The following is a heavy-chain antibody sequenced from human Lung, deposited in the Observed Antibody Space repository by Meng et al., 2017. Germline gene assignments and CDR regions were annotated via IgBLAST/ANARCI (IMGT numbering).Heavy chain of an antibody. J-gene: IGHJ4*02. CDR1: GLTLSNYA. CDR2: TAATDGST. Sequence: EVQLVESGGGLVQPGGSLRRACAASGLTLSNYAMIWVRRDPEKGLEWVSATAATDGSTYNAASVRGRFTISRDNSKNTLSLQMNSLRADDTAIYYCARGTRVSCTGVICYPFDFWGQGTLVTVSS. V-gene: IGHV3-23*04. D-gene: IGHD2-8*02. CDR3: ARGTRVSCTGVICYPFDF.